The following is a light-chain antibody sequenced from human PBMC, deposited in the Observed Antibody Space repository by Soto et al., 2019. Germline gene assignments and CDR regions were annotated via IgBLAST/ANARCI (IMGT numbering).Light chain of an antibody. J-gene: IGKJ1*01. Sequence: EIVMTQSPATLSVSPGERATLSCRASQSVSSNLAWYQQNPGQAPRLLIYGASTRATGIPARFSGSGSGTEFTLTLSSLQSEDFAIYCCQQYNNWPPDRTFGQGTKVEIK. CDR3: QQYNNWPPDRT. V-gene: IGKV3-15*01. CDR1: QSVSSN. CDR2: GAS.